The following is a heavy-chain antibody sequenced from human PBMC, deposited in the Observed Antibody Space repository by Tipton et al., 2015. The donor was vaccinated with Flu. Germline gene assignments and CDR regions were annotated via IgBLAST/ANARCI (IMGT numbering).Heavy chain of an antibody. Sequence: GLVKPSETLSLTCSVSGGSVSVPGYYWTWIRQSPGKGLEWIGNAHHTGSSYYNPSLKSRVTILVDRSKNQFSLELTSVTAADTAVYYCARRDYSNYVSVPKNWFDSWGQGILVTVSS. D-gene: IGHD4-11*01. V-gene: IGHV4-39*07. CDR1: GGSVSVPGYY. J-gene: IGHJ5*01. CDR3: ARRDYSNYVSVPKNWFDS. CDR2: AHHTGSS.